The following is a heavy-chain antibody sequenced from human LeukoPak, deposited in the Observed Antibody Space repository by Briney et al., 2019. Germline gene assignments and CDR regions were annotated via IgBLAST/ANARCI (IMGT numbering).Heavy chain of an antibody. J-gene: IGHJ6*02. CDR2: IYYSGST. CDR1: GGSISSSSYY. D-gene: IGHD3-10*01. CDR3: ARGGGITDNGMDV. V-gene: IGHV4-39*01. Sequence: SETLSLTCTVSGGSISSSSYYWGWIRQPPGKGLEWIGSIYYSGSTYYNPSLKSRVTISVDTSKNQFSLKLSSVTAADTAVYYCARGGGITDNGMDVWGQGTTVTVSS.